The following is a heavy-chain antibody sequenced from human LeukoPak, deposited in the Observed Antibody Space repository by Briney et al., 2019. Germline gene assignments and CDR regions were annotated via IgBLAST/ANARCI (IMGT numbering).Heavy chain of an antibody. CDR2: INHSGST. Sequence: PSETLSLTCAVYGGSFSGYYWSWIRQPPGKGLEWIGEINHSGSTNYNPSLKSRVTISVDTSKNQFSLKLSSVTAADTAVYYCARRGQLGIGLWGQGTLVTVSS. J-gene: IGHJ4*02. V-gene: IGHV4-34*01. D-gene: IGHD7-27*01. CDR1: GGSFSGYY. CDR3: ARRGQLGIGL.